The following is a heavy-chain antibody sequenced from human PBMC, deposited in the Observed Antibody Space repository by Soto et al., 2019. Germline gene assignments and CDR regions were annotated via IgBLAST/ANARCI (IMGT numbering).Heavy chain of an antibody. CDR3: ATGVLRFLEWFRDY. J-gene: IGHJ4*02. CDR1: GYTFTSYD. D-gene: IGHD3-3*01. Sequence: ASVKVSGKASGYTFTSYDINWVRQATGQGLEWMGWMNPNSGNTGYAQKFQGRVTMTRNTSISTAYMELSSLRSEDTAVYYCATGVLRFLEWFRDYWGQGTLVTVSS. V-gene: IGHV1-8*01. CDR2: MNPNSGNT.